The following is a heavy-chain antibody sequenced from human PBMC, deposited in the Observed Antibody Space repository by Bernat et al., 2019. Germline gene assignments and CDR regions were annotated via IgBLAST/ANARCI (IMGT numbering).Heavy chain of an antibody. D-gene: IGHD6-13*01. CDR2: IYSGGST. V-gene: IGHV3-66*01. Sequence: EVQLVESGGGLVQPGRSLRLSCAASGFTFDDYAMHWVRQAPGKGLEWVSVIYSGGSTYYADSVKGRFTISRDNSKNTLYLQMNSLRAEDTAVYYCARKLHSSSDDYWGQGTLVTVSS. CDR3: ARKLHSSSDDY. J-gene: IGHJ4*02. CDR1: GFTFDDYA.